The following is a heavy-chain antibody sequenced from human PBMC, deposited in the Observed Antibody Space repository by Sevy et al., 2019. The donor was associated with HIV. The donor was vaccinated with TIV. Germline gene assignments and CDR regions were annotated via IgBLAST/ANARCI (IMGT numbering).Heavy chain of an antibody. CDR3: ARDVHTGDPLVGAHFDS. V-gene: IGHV1-69*06. Sequence: ASVKVSCKAPGGTFSTYTISWVRQAPGQGLEWMGGVIPMIDTPNYAQEFKGRITITADKSTGTAYLELSSLRSEDTATYYCARDVHTGDPLVGAHFDSWGQGTLVTVSS. D-gene: IGHD7-27*01. J-gene: IGHJ4*02. CDR1: GGTFSTYT. CDR2: VIPMIDTP.